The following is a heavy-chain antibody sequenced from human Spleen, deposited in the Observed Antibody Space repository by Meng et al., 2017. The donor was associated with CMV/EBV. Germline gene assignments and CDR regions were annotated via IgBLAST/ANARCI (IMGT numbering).Heavy chain of an antibody. D-gene: IGHD4-11*01. J-gene: IGHJ6*02. CDR3: TRVGHDYSNYGVLANYYYGMDV. V-gene: IGHV3-7*03. Sequence: GESLKISCAASGFTFSSYAMSWVRQAPGKGLEWVANIRRDESEKFYVDSVKGRFTGSRDNAKNTLYLQMNSLRVEDTAVYYCTRVGHDYSNYGVLANYYYGMDVWGQGTTVTVSS. CDR1: GFTFSSYA. CDR2: IRRDESEK.